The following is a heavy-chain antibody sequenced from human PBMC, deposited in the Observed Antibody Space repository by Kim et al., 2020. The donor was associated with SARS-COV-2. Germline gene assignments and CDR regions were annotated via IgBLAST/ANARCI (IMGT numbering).Heavy chain of an antibody. J-gene: IGHJ4*02. V-gene: IGHV4-34*01. D-gene: IGHD2-15*01. CDR3: ARSVARGRRAYYFDY. Sequence: PSLKSRVTISVDTSKNQFSLKLSSVTAADTAVYYCARSVARGRRAYYFDYWGQGTLVTVSS.